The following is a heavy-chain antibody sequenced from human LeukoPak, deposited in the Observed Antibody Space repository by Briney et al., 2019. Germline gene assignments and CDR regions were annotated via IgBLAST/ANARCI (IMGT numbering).Heavy chain of an antibody. J-gene: IGHJ3*02. CDR3: ARHGQPWKPEYDAFDI. Sequence: GESLKISCKGFGYSFTSYWIGWVRQMPGKGLEWMGIIYPGDSDTRYSPSFQGQVTISADKSISTAYLQWSSLKASDTAMYYCARHGQPWKPEYDAFDIWGQGTMVTVSS. D-gene: IGHD1-1*01. CDR1: GYSFTSYW. CDR2: IYPGDSDT. V-gene: IGHV5-51*01.